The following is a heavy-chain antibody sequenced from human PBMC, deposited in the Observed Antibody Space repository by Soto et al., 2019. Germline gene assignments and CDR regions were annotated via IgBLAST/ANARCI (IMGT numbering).Heavy chain of an antibody. J-gene: IGHJ4*02. CDR1: GYHFTAYG. CDR3: ARELNTESSAYYSFDY. CDR2: VSTNNADT. D-gene: IGHD3-22*01. Sequence: ASVKVSCKTSGYHFTAYGLAWLRQAPGQRPEWMGWVSTNNADTNYAEKFQGRVTMTTDKSTTTTYMELRSLRSDDTAVYYCARELNTESSAYYSFDYWGQGTLVTVSS. V-gene: IGHV1-18*01.